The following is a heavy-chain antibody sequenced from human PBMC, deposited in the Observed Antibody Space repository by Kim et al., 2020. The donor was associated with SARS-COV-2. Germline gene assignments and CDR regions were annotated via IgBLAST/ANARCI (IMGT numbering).Heavy chain of an antibody. CDR1: GGSISGSC. CDR2: IYASGNT. V-gene: IGHV4-4*07. D-gene: IGHD6-19*01. CDR3: AKGSGWYPY. J-gene: IGHJ4*02. Sequence: SETLSLTCSVSGGSISGSCWSWIRQPAGKGLEWIGRIYASGNTNYNPSLKSRVTMSVDTSNNQFSLNLNSVTTADTAVYYCAKGSGWYPYWGQGTLVTVSS.